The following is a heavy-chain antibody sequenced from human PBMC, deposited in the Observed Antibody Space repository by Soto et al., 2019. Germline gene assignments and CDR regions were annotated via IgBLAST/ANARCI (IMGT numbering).Heavy chain of an antibody. CDR3: ARLSYNSGWTNY. V-gene: IGHV4-59*08. J-gene: IGHJ4*02. Sequence: SETLSLTCTVSGGSISSYYWSWIRQPPGKGLEWIGYIYYSGSTNYNPSLKSRVTISVDTSKNQFSLNLSSVTAADTAVYYCARLSYNSGWTNYWGQGTLVTVSS. CDR1: GGSISSYY. CDR2: IYYSGST. D-gene: IGHD6-19*01.